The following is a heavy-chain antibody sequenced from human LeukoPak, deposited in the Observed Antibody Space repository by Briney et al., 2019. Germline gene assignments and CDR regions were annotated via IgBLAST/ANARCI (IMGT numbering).Heavy chain of an antibody. CDR3: ARDPRPSYDSSDYYYPGDY. CDR2: INPSGGCT. CDR1: GYTFTSYH. D-gene: IGHD3-22*01. Sequence: ASLKVSCKASGYTFTSYHMHWVRQAPGQGLEWMAIINPSGGCTRYAQKLQARVTMTRDTSTSTVYMQLSSLRSEDTAVYYCARDPRPSYDSSDYYYPGDYWGQGSLVSVSS. J-gene: IGHJ4*02. V-gene: IGHV1-46*01.